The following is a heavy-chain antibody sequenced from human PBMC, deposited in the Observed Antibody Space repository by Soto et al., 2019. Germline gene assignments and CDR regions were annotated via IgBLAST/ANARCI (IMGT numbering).Heavy chain of an antibody. V-gene: IGHV4-31*03. CDR1: GGSISSGGYY. J-gene: IGHJ5*02. CDR2: IYYSGST. D-gene: IGHD4-17*01. Sequence: PSETLSLTCTVSGGSISSGGYYWSWIRQHPGKGLEWIGYIYYSGSTYHNPSLKSRVTISVDTSKNQFSLKLSSVTAADTAVYYCARRDYGDFQLSNWFDPWGQGTLVTSPQ. CDR3: ARRDYGDFQLSNWFDP.